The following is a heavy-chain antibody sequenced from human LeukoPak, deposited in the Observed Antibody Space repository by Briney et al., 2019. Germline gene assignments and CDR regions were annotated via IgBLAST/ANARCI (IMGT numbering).Heavy chain of an antibody. CDR1: GYTLTELS. Sequence: ASVKVSCKVSGYTLTELSMHWVRQAPGKGLEWLGGFDPEDGETIYAQKFQGRVTMTEDTSIVTAYMELSSLKSEDTAVYYCATGAKGGYSFDYWGQGTLVTVSS. V-gene: IGHV1-24*01. CDR3: ATGAKGGYSFDY. J-gene: IGHJ4*02. CDR2: FDPEDGET.